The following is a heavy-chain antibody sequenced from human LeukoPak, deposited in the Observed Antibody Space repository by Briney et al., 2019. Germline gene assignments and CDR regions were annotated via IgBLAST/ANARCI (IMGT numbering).Heavy chain of an antibody. Sequence: GGSLRLSCTASGFTFGDYAVTWFRQARGKGLEWTAFTRTKAHGGTTEYAASVKGRFTISRDDSETIAYLQMNSLKTEDTAMYYCARTYYYESSGWKPDYWGQGTLVTVSS. CDR2: TRTKAHGGTT. J-gene: IGHJ4*02. D-gene: IGHD3-22*01. CDR1: GFTFGDYA. V-gene: IGHV3-49*03. CDR3: ARTYYYESSGWKPDY.